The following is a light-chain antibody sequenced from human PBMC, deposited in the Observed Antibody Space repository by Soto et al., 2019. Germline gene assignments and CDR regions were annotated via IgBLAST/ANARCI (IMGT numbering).Light chain of an antibody. Sequence: EIVLTQPPGTLSLSPGERATLSCRASQSVSSSHLTWYQQKPGQAPRLLIYGASSRATGIPDRFSGSGSGTDFTLTIRRQEPDDFAVYYCQQYGSSPPITFGQGTRLEIK. CDR3: QQYGSSPPIT. CDR2: GAS. J-gene: IGKJ5*01. CDR1: QSVSSSH. V-gene: IGKV3-20*01.